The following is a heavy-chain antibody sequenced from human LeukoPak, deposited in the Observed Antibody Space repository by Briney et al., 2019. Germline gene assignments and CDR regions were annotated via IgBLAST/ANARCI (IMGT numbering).Heavy chain of an antibody. CDR3: ARRTRASGGGWFDP. CDR2: IYTSGST. CDR1: GGSISSYY. D-gene: IGHD2-15*01. V-gene: IGHV4-4*07. J-gene: IGHJ5*02. Sequence: SETLSLTCTVSGGSISSYYWSWIRQPAGKGLEWIGRIYTSGSTNYNPSLKSRVTMSVDTSKNQFSLKLSSVTAADTAVYYCARRTRASGGGWFDPWGQGTLVTVSS.